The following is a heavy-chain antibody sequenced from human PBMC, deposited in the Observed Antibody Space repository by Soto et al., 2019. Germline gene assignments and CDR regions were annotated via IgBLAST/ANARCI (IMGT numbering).Heavy chain of an antibody. CDR1: GGTFSSYT. Sequence: QVQLVQSGAEVKKPGSSGKFSCKASGGTFSSYTISWVRQAPGQGLEGMGRIIPILVIANSAQKFQGRVTITADKSTSTAYMELSSLRSEDTAVYYCAMEYCSSTSCYRDYWGQGTLVTVSS. V-gene: IGHV1-69*02. J-gene: IGHJ4*02. CDR2: IIPILVIA. D-gene: IGHD2-2*02. CDR3: AMEYCSSTSCYRDY.